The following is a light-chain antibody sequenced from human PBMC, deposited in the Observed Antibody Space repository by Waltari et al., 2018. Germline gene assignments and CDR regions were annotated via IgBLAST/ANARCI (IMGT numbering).Light chain of an antibody. Sequence: QSALSQPASVSGSPGQSISISCTGTSSDVGGHNYVSWYQQHPGKAPKLLIYEVTNRPSGVTNRFSGSKYGNAASLTISGLQAEDEGDYYCSSFSTSSTLLLFGGGTKLTVL. CDR3: SSFSTSSTLLL. CDR2: EVT. J-gene: IGLJ2*01. CDR1: SSDVGGHNY. V-gene: IGLV2-14*01.